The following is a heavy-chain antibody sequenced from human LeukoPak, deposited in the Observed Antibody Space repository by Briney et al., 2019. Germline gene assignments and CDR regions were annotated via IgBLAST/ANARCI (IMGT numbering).Heavy chain of an antibody. D-gene: IGHD3-10*01. Sequence: PGGSLRLSCAASAFTFSSYAMSWVRQAPGKGLEWVSAISGSGGSTYYADSAKGRFTISRDNSKNTLYLQMNGLRAEDTAVYYCAKGVGSVENYFDYWGQGTLVTVSS. V-gene: IGHV3-23*01. J-gene: IGHJ4*02. CDR2: ISGSGGST. CDR1: AFTFSSYA. CDR3: AKGVGSVENYFDY.